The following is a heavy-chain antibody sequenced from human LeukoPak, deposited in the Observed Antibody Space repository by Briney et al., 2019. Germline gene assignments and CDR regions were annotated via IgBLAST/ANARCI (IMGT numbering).Heavy chain of an antibody. Sequence: GGSLRLSCAASGFTFSSYGMHWVRQAPGKGLEWVSFIRYDGSNKYYADSVEGRFTISRDNSKNTLYLQMNSLRGEDTAVYYCAKDVVGQQWPENYWGQGTLVTVSS. V-gene: IGHV3-30*02. CDR1: GFTFSSYG. CDR2: IRYDGSNK. J-gene: IGHJ4*02. D-gene: IGHD6-19*01. CDR3: AKDVVGQQWPENY.